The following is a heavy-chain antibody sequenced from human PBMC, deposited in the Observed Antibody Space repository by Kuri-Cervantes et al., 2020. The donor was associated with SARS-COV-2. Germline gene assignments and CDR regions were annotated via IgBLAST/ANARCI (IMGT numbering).Heavy chain of an antibody. Sequence: KVSCKGSGYSFTSYWISWVRQMPGKGLEWMGRIDPSDSYTNYSPSFQGQVTISANKSISTAYLQWSSLKASDTAMYYCARDTLGAFDIWGQGTMVTVSS. CDR2: IDPSDSYT. V-gene: IGHV5-10-1*04. CDR1: GYSFTSYW. CDR3: ARDTLGAFDI. D-gene: IGHD5-18*01. J-gene: IGHJ3*02.